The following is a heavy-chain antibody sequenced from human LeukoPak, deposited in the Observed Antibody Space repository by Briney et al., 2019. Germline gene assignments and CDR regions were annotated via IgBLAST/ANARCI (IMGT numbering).Heavy chain of an antibody. CDR1: GYTFTNYW. D-gene: IGHD6-6*01. Sequence: GESLKISCKGSGYTFTNYWIGWVRQMPGKGLEWMGIIHPGDSDTRHSPSFQGQVTISADKSISTAYLQWSSLKASDTAMYYCARRFSTSSFDYWGQGTLVTVSS. V-gene: IGHV5-51*01. J-gene: IGHJ4*02. CDR3: ARRFSTSSFDY. CDR2: IHPGDSDT.